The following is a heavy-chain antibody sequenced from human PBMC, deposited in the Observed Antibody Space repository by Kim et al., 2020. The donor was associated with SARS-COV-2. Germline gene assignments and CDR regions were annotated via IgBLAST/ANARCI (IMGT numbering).Heavy chain of an antibody. CDR3: ARDPEYGSGSYYPNPFDY. D-gene: IGHD3-10*01. CDR1: GYTFTSYG. J-gene: IGHJ4*02. Sequence: ASVKVSCKASGYTFTSYGISWVRQAPGQGLEWMGWISAYNGNTNYAQKLQGRVTMTTDTSTSTAYMELRSLRSDDTAVYYCARDPEYGSGSYYPNPFDYWGQGTLVTVSS. CDR2: ISAYNGNT. V-gene: IGHV1-18*01.